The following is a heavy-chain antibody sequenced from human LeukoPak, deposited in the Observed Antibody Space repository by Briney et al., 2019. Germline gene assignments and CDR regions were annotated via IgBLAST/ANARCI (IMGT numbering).Heavy chain of an antibody. CDR2: INTNTVNP. J-gene: IGHJ5*02. D-gene: IGHD6-19*01. CDR1: GYTFTSYS. CDR3: ARTRKEWLARNNWFDP. V-gene: IGHV7-4-1*02. Sequence: ASVKLSCKASGYTFTSYSMNWARQAPGQGLEWMGWINTNTVNPTYAQGFTGRFVFSLDTSVSTAYLQISSLKAEDTAVYYCARTRKEWLARNNWFDPWGQGTLVTVSS.